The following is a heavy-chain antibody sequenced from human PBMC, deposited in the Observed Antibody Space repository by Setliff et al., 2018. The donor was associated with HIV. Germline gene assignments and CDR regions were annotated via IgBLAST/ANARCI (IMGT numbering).Heavy chain of an antibody. J-gene: IGHJ3*02. CDR2: IFHSGTT. D-gene: IGHD3-3*01. CDR3: ATCSVGWSREEHPRPDGAFHI. V-gene: IGHV4-59*04. Sequence: SETLSLTCTVSGGSISSHYWSWIRQPPGKGLEWIGSIFHSGTTYYNPSLKSRVTMSVDTSENQFSLNVRSVSAAESAVYYCATCSVGWSREEHPRPDGAFHIWGQGSMVTVSS. CDR1: GGSISSHY.